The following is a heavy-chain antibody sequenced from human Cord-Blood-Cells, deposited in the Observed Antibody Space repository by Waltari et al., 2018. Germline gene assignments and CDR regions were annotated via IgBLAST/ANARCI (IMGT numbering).Heavy chain of an antibody. Sequence: EVQLVESGGGLIQPGGSLRLSCAASGFTVSSNYMSWVRQAPGKGLEWAPVIYCVGSTYYADSVKGRFTISRDNSKNTLYLQMNSLRAEDTAVYYCARSYSNYYYYGMDVWGQGTTVTVSS. J-gene: IGHJ6*02. V-gene: IGHV3-53*01. CDR1: GFTVSSNY. CDR3: ARSYSNYYYYGMDV. D-gene: IGHD4-4*01. CDR2: IYCVGST.